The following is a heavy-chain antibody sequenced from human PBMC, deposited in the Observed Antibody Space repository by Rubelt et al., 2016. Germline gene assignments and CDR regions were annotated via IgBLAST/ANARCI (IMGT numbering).Heavy chain of an antibody. V-gene: IGHV3-7*01. J-gene: IGHJ4*02. CDR1: GFTFSSYW. CDR3: ARHTYDGDYDY. CDR2: IKQDGSGK. D-gene: IGHD4-17*01. Sequence: VQLVESGGGVVQPGRSLRLSCAASGFTFSSYWMSWVRQAPGKGLEWVANIKQDGSGKLYVDSLKGRFTISRDNAKNALYLQMNSLRAEDTAVYYCARHTYDGDYDYWGQGTLVTVSS.